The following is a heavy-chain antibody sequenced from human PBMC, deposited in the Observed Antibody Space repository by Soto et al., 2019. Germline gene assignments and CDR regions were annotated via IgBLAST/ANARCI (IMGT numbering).Heavy chain of an antibody. J-gene: IGHJ3*02. CDR3: ARPSGYSSNWYPFDI. D-gene: IGHD6-13*01. CDR2: IYYSGST. V-gene: IGHV4-59*08. CDR1: GGSISSYY. Sequence: PSETLSLTCSVSGGSISSYYWSWIRQPPGKGLEWIGDIYYSGSTNYNPSLKSRVIISVDTSKNQFSLNLISVTAADTAVYYCARPSGYSSNWYPFDIWGQGTMVTVSS.